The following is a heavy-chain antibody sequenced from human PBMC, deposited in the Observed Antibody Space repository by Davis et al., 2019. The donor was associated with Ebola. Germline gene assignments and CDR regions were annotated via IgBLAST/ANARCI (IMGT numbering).Heavy chain of an antibody. CDR3: AKGPETGRFEY. CDR1: GFTFSSYA. V-gene: IGHV3-23*01. CDR2: IAGSGGST. Sequence: GESLKISCAASGFTFSSYAMSWVRQAPGEGLEWVSAIAGSGGSTYHADSVKGRFTISRDNSKNTLYLQMKSLRAEDTAVYYCAKGPETGRFEYWGQGTLVTVSA. J-gene: IGHJ4*02. D-gene: IGHD1-1*01.